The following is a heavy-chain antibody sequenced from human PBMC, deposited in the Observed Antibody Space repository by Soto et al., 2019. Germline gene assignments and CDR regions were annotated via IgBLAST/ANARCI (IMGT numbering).Heavy chain of an antibody. CDR3: ASWDYDVLTGYSYDD. V-gene: IGHV1-69*01. Sequence: QVQLVQSGAEVKKPGSSVKVSCKASGGTFNNYGMGWVRQAPGQGLEWMGGIIPMIGRTNYAQKFQGRLTLTADASRSTAYMELRSLRSHDPAVYYCASWDYDVLTGYSYDDWGQGTLVTVSS. CDR1: GGTFNNYG. CDR2: IIPMIGRT. D-gene: IGHD3-9*01. J-gene: IGHJ4*02.